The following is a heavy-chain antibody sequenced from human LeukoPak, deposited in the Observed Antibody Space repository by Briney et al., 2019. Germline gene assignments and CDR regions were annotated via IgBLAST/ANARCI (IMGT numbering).Heavy chain of an antibody. V-gene: IGHV5-10-1*01. CDR3: AQSRITGTTDWFDP. D-gene: IGHD1-7*01. CDR1: GYRFTSYW. J-gene: IGHJ5*02. CDR2: IDPSDSYT. Sequence: GEFLKSSCKGSGYRFTSYWISWVRQMPGKGLEWMGRIDPSDSYTNYSPSFQGHVTISADKSISTAYLQWSSLKASDNAMYYCAQSRITGTTDWFDPWGQGTLVTVSS.